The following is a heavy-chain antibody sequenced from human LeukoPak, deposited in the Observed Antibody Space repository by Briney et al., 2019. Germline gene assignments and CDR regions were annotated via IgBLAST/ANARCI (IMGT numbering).Heavy chain of an antibody. CDR3: AHRTTVTTGFDY. V-gene: IGHV2-5*02. J-gene: IGHJ4*02. D-gene: IGHD4-17*01. CDR1: GFSLSTGAVA. CDR2: IYWDDDK. Sequence: SGPTLVNPTQTLTLNCTFSGFSLSTGAVAVGWIRRPPGKALEWLAVIYWDDDKRYSPSLKSRLTITKDTSKNQVVLTMTNMDPVDTATYYCAHRTTVTTGFDYWGQGTLVTVSS.